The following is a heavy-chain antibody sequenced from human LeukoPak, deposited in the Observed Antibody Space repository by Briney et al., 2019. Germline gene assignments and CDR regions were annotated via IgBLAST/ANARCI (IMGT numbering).Heavy chain of an antibody. CDR3: ARAGIAVATDY. D-gene: IGHD6-19*01. Sequence: ASVKVSCKASGYTFTSYAMHWVRQAPGQRLEWMGWINAGNGNTKYSQKFQGRVTITRDTSASTAYMELRSLRSDDTAVYYCARAGIAVATDYWGQGTLVTVSS. V-gene: IGHV1-3*01. CDR1: GYTFTSYA. CDR2: INAGNGNT. J-gene: IGHJ4*02.